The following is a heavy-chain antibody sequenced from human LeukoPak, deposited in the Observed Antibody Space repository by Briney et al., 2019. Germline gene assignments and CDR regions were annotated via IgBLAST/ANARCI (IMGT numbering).Heavy chain of an antibody. CDR2: ISGSGGST. J-gene: IGHJ4*02. V-gene: IGHV3-23*01. Sequence: GGSLRLSCAASGFTFSSYAMSWVRQAPGKGLEWVSAISGSGGSTYYADSVKGRFTISRDNSKNTLYLQMNSLRAEDTAVYYCAKVGGSSSDYVWGSYRHGTPNFDYWGQGTLVTVSS. CDR3: AKVGGSSSDYVWGSYRHGTPNFDY. D-gene: IGHD3-16*02. CDR1: GFTFSSYA.